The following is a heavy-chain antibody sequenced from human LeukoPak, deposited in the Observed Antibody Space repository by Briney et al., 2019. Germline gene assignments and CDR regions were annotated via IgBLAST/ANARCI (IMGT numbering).Heavy chain of an antibody. CDR1: GYTFSNFG. D-gene: IGHD2-2*01. CDR2: ISGNNDNP. Sequence: ASVKVSCKTSGYTFSNFGINWLRQAPGPGLEWMGWISGNNDNPNYGQKFQGRFTVTTDSSTSTAYMELRNLRFDDTAVYYCARDGTSTDDYWGQGTLVTVSS. V-gene: IGHV1-18*01. CDR3: ARDGTSTDDY. J-gene: IGHJ4*02.